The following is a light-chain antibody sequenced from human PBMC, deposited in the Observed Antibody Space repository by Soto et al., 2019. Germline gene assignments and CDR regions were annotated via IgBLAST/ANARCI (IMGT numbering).Light chain of an antibody. J-gene: IGLJ3*02. CDR3: SSYTAFSTWV. CDR1: STDVGGYNY. Sequence: QSVLTQPASVSGSPGQSITISCTGTSTDVGGYNYVSWYQQHPGKTPQLIISEVRHRPSGVSHRFSGSKSGATASLTISGLQAEDGADYYCSSYTAFSTWVFGGGTKLPVL. V-gene: IGLV2-14*01. CDR2: EVR.